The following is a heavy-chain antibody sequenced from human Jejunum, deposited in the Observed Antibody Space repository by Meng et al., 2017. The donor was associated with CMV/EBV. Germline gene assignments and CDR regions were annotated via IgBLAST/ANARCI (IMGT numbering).Heavy chain of an antibody. Sequence: LKISCAASGFNFKDYWMDWVRQAPGRGLEWVASIRYDGGERYYVNSVEGRFFIYRDNARNTLYLQMNSLRGDDSAIYYCTRALDYWGQGTPVTVSS. CDR1: GFNFKDYW. CDR2: IRYDGGER. CDR3: TRALDY. J-gene: IGHJ4*02. V-gene: IGHV3-7*04.